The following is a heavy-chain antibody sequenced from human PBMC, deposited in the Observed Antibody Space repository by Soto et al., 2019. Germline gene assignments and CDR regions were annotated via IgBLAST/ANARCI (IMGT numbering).Heavy chain of an antibody. CDR2: IYPSDSTT. CDR1: GYSFTNYW. CDR3: ARHGFYGDYSSNYFDP. Sequence: RGESLKISCNGSGYSFTNYWIAWVRQMPGKGLEYMGIIYPSDSTTRYSPSFQGQVTISADKSISTAYLQWNSLKASDTAMYYCARHGFYGDYSSNYFDPWGQGTLVTVSS. J-gene: IGHJ5*02. V-gene: IGHV5-51*01. D-gene: IGHD4-17*01.